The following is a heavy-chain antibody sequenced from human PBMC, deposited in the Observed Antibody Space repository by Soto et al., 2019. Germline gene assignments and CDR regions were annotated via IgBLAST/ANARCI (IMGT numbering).Heavy chain of an antibody. J-gene: IGHJ4*02. V-gene: IGHV4-59*01. D-gene: IGHD3-22*01. CDR1: GGSISSYY. Sequence: PSETLSLTCTVSGGSISSYYWSWIRQPPGKGLEWIGYIYYSGSTNYNPSLKSRVTISVDTSKNQFSLKLSSVAAADTAVYYCVRFRSYDSSGYTRPLGFDYWGQGTLVTVSS. CDR3: VRFRSYDSSGYTRPLGFDY. CDR2: IYYSGST.